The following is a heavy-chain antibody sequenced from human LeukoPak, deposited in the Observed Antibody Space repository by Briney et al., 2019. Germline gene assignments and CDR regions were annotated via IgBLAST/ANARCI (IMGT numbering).Heavy chain of an antibody. Sequence: PGGSLRLSCAASGFTFSTYAMTWVRQTPGKGLEWVSDMSGSAGSTYYADSVKGRFTISRDNSKNTLYLLMNSLRAGDTAIYYCAKGPGSGYLFYFDYWGQGTLVTVSS. CDR2: MSGSAGST. CDR3: AKGPGSGYLFYFDY. D-gene: IGHD3-22*01. V-gene: IGHV3-23*01. J-gene: IGHJ4*02. CDR1: GFTFSTYA.